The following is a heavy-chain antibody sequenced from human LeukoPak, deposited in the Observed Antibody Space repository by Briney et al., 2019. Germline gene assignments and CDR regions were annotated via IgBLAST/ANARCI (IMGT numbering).Heavy chain of an antibody. J-gene: IGHJ5*02. D-gene: IGHD1-26*01. CDR2: IYPGDSDT. CDR3: ARSGEGATNWFDP. CDR1: GCSFTSYW. Sequence: GESLKISCKGSGCSFTSYWIGWVRQMPEKGLEWMGIIYPGDSDTRYSPSFQGQVTISADKSISTAYLQWSSLKASDTAMYYCARSGEGATNWFDPWGQGTLVTVSS. V-gene: IGHV5-51*01.